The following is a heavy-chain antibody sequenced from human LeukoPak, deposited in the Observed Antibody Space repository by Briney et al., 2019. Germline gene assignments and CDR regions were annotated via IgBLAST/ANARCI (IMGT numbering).Heavy chain of an antibody. CDR3: ARQGGYSSPFSV. Sequence: SETLSLTCAVSGGSITRDYWSWIRQPPGKGLGWIGYIFPGGGTNYNPSLKSRVTISVDTSRNQFSLKLSSVTAADTAVYYCARQGGYSSPFSVWGKGTTVAVSS. CDR1: GGSITRDY. CDR2: IFPGGGT. J-gene: IGHJ6*04. V-gene: IGHV4-4*09. D-gene: IGHD6-6*01.